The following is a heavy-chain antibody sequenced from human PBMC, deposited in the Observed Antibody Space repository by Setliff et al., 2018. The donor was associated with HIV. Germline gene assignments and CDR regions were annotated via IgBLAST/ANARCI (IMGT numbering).Heavy chain of an antibody. D-gene: IGHD4-17*01. CDR1: GGTFSNYA. Sequence: ASVKVSCKASGGTFSNYAISWVRQAPGQGLEWMGGIIPIFGTAHYAQKFQGRVTMTRDTSATTVYMELSSLRSEDTALYYCARAAPDYGTLYYMDVWGTGTTVTVSS. J-gene: IGHJ6*03. CDR3: ARAAPDYGTLYYMDV. V-gene: IGHV1-69*05. CDR2: IIPIFGTA.